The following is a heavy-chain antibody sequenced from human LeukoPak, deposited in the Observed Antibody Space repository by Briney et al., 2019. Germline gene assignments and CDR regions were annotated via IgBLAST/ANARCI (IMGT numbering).Heavy chain of an antibody. J-gene: IGHJ6*03. D-gene: IGHD6-13*01. CDR1: GFTFSSYW. Sequence: GGSLRLSCAASGFTFSSYWMHWVRQAPGKGLVWVSRINSDGSSTSYADSVKGRFTISRDNAKNTLYLQWNSLRAEDTAVYYCARDRGSSRYALDYYYMDVWGKGTTVTVSS. V-gene: IGHV3-74*01. CDR2: INSDGSST. CDR3: ARDRGSSRYALDYYYMDV.